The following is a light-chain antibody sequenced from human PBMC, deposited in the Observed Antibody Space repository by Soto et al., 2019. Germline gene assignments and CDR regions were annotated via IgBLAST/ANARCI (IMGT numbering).Light chain of an antibody. CDR1: QSISIW. CDR2: KTS. J-gene: IGKJ1*01. V-gene: IGKV1-5*03. Sequence: DIHMTQSPSTLSASVGDRVTITCRASQSISIWLAWYQQKPGKAPNLLIYKTSSLESGVPSRFSGSGSGTEFTLTISSLQPDYFATYYCRHYNDYSWTFGQGTKVDIK. CDR3: RHYNDYSWT.